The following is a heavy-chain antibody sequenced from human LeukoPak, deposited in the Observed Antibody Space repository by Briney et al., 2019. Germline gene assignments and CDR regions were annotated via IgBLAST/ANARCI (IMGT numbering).Heavy chain of an antibody. CDR1: GGTFSSYA. CDR2: IIPIPGMA. Sequence: SVKVSCKASGGTFSSYAISWVRQAPGQGLEWMGRIIPIPGMANYAQKFQGRVTITADSSTSTAYMEVSSLRSEDTAVYYCARAVVVARGLMAYFDYWGQGTLVTVSS. CDR3: ARAVVVARGLMAYFDY. V-gene: IGHV1-69*04. D-gene: IGHD3-10*01. J-gene: IGHJ4*02.